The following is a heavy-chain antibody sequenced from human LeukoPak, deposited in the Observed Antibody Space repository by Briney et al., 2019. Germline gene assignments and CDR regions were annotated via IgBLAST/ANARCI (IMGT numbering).Heavy chain of an antibody. J-gene: IGHJ5*02. CDR2: IIPIFGTA. V-gene: IGHV1-69*05. D-gene: IGHD2-2*01. CDR3: ARAYIVVVPAAIEPVYNWFDP. CDR1: GGTFSSYA. Sequence: SVKVSCKASGGTFSSYAISWVRQAPGQGLEWMGGIIPIFGTANYAQKFQGRVTITTDESTSTAHMELSSLRSEDTAVYYCARAYIVVVPAAIEPVYNWFDPWGQGTLVTVSS.